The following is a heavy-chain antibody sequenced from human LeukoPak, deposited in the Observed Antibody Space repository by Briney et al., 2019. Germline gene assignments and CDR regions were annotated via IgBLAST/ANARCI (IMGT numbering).Heavy chain of an antibody. CDR2: IWYDGSNK. V-gene: IGHV3-33*06. CDR3: AKAAVYYDILTGYYYHLQGLPDY. J-gene: IGHJ4*02. Sequence: PGGSLRLSCAASGFIFSTYGMHWVRQAPGKGLEWVAVIWYDGSNKYYADSVKGRFTISRDNSKNTLYLQMNSLRAEDTAVYYCAKAAVYYDILTGYYYHLQGLPDYWGQGTLVTVSS. CDR1: GFIFSTYG. D-gene: IGHD3-9*01.